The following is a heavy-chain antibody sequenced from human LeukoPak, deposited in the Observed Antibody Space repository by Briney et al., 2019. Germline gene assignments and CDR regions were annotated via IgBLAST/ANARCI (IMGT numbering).Heavy chain of an antibody. D-gene: IGHD3-10*01. Sequence: GGSLRLSCAGSGFSFSSFMTWVRQAPGNGLEWVSSISYSGRYKYYADSVKGRLTISRDNAKNSLYLQMNSLRAEDTALYYCARKFIGMDVWGQGTTVTVSS. CDR1: GFSFSSF. CDR2: ISYSGRYK. J-gene: IGHJ6*02. V-gene: IGHV3-21*01. CDR3: ARKFIGMDV.